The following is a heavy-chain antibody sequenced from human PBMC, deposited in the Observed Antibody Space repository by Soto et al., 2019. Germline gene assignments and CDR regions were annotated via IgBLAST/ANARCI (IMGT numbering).Heavy chain of an antibody. V-gene: IGHV3-21*01. Sequence: GGSLRLSCAASGFTFSSYSMNWVRQAPGKGLEWVSSISSSSSYIYYADSVKGRFTISRDNAKNSLYLQMNSLRAEDTAVYYCATTGTPALRYYYYGMDVWGQGTTVTVSS. D-gene: IGHD1-1*01. CDR2: ISSSSSYI. CDR1: GFTFSSYS. J-gene: IGHJ6*02. CDR3: ATTGTPALRYYYYGMDV.